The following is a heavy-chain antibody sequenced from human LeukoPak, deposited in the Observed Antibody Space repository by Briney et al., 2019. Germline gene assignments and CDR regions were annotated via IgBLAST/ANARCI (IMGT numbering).Heavy chain of an antibody. V-gene: IGHV4-34*01. CDR3: ATPYYYGSGSSFDY. CDR2: INHSGST. J-gene: IGHJ4*02. Sequence: SSETLSLTCAVYGGSFRSYYWTWIRQPPGKGREWIGEINHSGSTNYNPSLKCRIFISVDTSRNQLSLKLSSVTAADTAVYYCATPYYYGSGSSFDYWGQGTLVTVSS. CDR1: GGSFRSYY. D-gene: IGHD3-10*01.